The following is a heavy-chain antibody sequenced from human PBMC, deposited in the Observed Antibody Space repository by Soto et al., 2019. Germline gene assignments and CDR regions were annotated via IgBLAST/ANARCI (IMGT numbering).Heavy chain of an antibody. D-gene: IGHD3-16*01. Sequence: QVQLVQSGAEVKKPGSSVKVSCKASRGTFRRYAFSWVRQAPGQGLEWMGGIVPILATTNYAQKFQGRVTITADESTSTAYMELSSLRSEDTAMYYCARERGDAFDIWGPGTMVTVSS. CDR3: ARERGDAFDI. CDR1: RGTFRRYA. V-gene: IGHV1-69*12. J-gene: IGHJ3*02. CDR2: IVPILATT.